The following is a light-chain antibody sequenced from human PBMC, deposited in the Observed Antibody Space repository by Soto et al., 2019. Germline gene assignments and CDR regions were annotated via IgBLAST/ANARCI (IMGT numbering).Light chain of an antibody. CDR3: QQRSNWPVT. CDR2: DAS. Sequence: EIVLTQSPATLSLSPGERATLSCRASQSVSTYLAWYQQKPGQAPRLLIYDASSRATGIPARFSGSGSGTEFTLTISSLEPEDFALYYCQQRSNWPVTVGQGTRVEIK. V-gene: IGKV3-11*01. CDR1: QSVSTY. J-gene: IGKJ1*01.